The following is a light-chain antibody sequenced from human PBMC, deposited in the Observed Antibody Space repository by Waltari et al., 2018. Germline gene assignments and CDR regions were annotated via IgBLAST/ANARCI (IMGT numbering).Light chain of an antibody. J-gene: IGLJ3*02. V-gene: IGLV2-8*01. Sequence: QSALTQPPSASGSPGQSVTISCTGPSSDIGSFTYVSWFQQHPGKAPKLMIYEVTRRPSGVPNRFSGSKSGNTASLSVSGLQAEDEADYYCGSYTVRDSFVFGGGTKLTVL. CDR1: SSDIGSFTY. CDR2: EVT. CDR3: GSYTVRDSFV.